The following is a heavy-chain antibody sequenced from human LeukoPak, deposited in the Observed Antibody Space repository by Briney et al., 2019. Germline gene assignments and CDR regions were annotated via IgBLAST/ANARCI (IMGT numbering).Heavy chain of an antibody. D-gene: IGHD6-6*01. CDR3: AKDRQYIAARPDY. Sequence: GGSLRLSCAASGFTFNSFALTWVRQAPGKGLEWVSAISGSGDTTSYADSVKGRFTISRENSKNTLYLQMNSLRAEDTAVYYCAKDRQYIAARPDYWGQGTLVTVSS. CDR2: ISGSGDTT. V-gene: IGHV3-23*01. J-gene: IGHJ4*02. CDR1: GFTFNSFA.